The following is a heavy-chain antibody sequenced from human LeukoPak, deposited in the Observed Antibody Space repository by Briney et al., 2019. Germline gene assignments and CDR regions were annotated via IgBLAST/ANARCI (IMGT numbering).Heavy chain of an antibody. J-gene: IGHJ4*02. CDR3: TKSGTAIVGTTAAYNFDY. CDR2: IRSKAYGGTA. Sequence: GRSLRLSCTASGFTFGDYAMSWVRQAPGKGLEWVGFIRSKAYGGTAEYAASVKGRFTISRDDSKSIAYLQMNSLKTEDTAVYYCTKSGTAIVGTTAAYNFDYWGQGTLVTVSS. D-gene: IGHD1-26*01. V-gene: IGHV3-49*04. CDR1: GFTFGDYA.